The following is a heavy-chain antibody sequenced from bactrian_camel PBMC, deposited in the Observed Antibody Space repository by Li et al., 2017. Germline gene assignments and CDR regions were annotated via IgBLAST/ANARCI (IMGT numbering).Heavy chain of an antibody. D-gene: IGHD1*01. V-gene: IGHV3S40*01. CDR3: AADASGCETLAGGVWSGPLGMDY. Sequence: DVQLVESGGGSVEAGGSLRLSCAASGYSYGNYCLGWFRLAPGKEHEEVASRYTGGGSTYYADSVKGRFTISRDKAKDTVFLRMNGLKPEDTAMYFCAADASGCETLAGGVWSGPLGMDYWGQGTQVTVS. J-gene: IGHJ4*01. CDR2: RYTGGGST. CDR1: GYSYGNYC.